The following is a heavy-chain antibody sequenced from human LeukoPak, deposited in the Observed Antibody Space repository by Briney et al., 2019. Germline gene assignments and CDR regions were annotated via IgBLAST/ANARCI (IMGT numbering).Heavy chain of an antibody. Sequence: PGGSLRLSCAASGFSFEDYAMHWVRQPPGKGLEGVSGVSWNSGNVDYADSVKGRFTISRDNAKNFLYLQMSSLRAEDTALYYCAKAAYGDFQSTVDYWGRGTLVTVSS. J-gene: IGHJ4*02. V-gene: IGHV3-9*01. CDR2: VSWNSGNV. D-gene: IGHD4-17*01. CDR3: AKAAYGDFQSTVDY. CDR1: GFSFEDYA.